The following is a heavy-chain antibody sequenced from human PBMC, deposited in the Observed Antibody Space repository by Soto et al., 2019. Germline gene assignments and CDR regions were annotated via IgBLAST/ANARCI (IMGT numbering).Heavy chain of an antibody. CDR2: IIPIFGTA. CDR3: ARDGGRHSGGIDY. D-gene: IGHD1-26*01. CDR1: GDTFSSYS. V-gene: IGHV1-69*01. Sequence: QVQLVQSGAEVKKPGSSVKVSCKASGDTFSSYSINWVRQAPGQGLEWMGEIIPIFGTANYAQKFQGRVTITADESTSTAYMELSSLRSEDKAVYYCARDGGRHSGGIDYWGQGTLVTASS. J-gene: IGHJ4*02.